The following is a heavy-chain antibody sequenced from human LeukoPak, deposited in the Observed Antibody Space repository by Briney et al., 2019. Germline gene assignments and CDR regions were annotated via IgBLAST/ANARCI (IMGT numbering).Heavy chain of an antibody. D-gene: IGHD3-22*01. CDR1: GLTFRSYD. Sequence: PGGSLRLSCSASGLTFRSYDMHWVRQAPGKGLEYVSAISSNGGSTYYADFVKGRFTISRDNSKNTLYLQMSSLRAEDTAVYYCVARPSHSSGYWEFDYWGQGTLVTVSS. V-gene: IGHV3-64D*06. CDR3: VARPSHSSGYWEFDY. CDR2: ISSNGGST. J-gene: IGHJ4*02.